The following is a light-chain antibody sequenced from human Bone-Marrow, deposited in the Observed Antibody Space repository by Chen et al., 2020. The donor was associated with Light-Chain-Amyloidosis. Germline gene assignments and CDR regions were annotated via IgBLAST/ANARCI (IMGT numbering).Light chain of an antibody. CDR2: EVT. CDR3: SSYTITNTLV. Sequence: QSALTQPASVSGSPGQSITISCTGTSSDVGGDNHVSWYQQHPEKAPKLMIYEVTNRPSLVPDRFSGSKSDNTASLTISGLQTEDEADYFCSSYTITNTLVFGSGTRVTVL. CDR1: SSDVGGDNH. V-gene: IGLV2-14*01. J-gene: IGLJ1*01.